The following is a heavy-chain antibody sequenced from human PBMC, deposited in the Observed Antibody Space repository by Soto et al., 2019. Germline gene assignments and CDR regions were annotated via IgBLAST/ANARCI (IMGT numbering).Heavy chain of an antibody. J-gene: IGHJ4*02. CDR1: GFVFGGYG. CDR2: TSYDGSNK. CDR3: ARGGDVFDY. Sequence: QVQLVESGGGVVRPGKSLTVSCTGSGFVFGGYGIHWVRQTPGKGLEWLAMTSYDGSNKYFADSVKGRFTISRDNSKNTVYLQMDNLRLGDPAVYYFARGGDVFDYWGRGTLVTVSS. V-gene: IGHV3-30*03. D-gene: IGHD3-16*01.